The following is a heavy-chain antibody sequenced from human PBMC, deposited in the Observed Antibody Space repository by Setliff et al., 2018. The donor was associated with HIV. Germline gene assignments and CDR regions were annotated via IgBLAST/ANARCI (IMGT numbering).Heavy chain of an antibody. Sequence: GGSLRLSCTASGFSFGDFALNWVRQAPGKGLEWIGFIRTKAHGGTTEYAASVRGRFTISRDDSESIAYVQMNSIKTEDTSVYYCTRRLAILRYFGGDYYHYMDVRGKGTTGTGSS. CDR3: TRRLAILRYFGGDYYHYMDV. D-gene: IGHD3-9*01. J-gene: IGHJ6*03. V-gene: IGHV3-49*04. CDR2: IRTKAHGGTT. CDR1: GFSFGDFA.